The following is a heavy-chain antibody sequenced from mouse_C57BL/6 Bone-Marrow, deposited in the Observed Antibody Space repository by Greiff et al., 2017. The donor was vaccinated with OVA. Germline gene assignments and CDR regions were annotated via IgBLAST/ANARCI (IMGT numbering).Heavy chain of an antibody. V-gene: IGHV1-55*01. Sequence: QVQLQQPGAELVKPGASVKLSCKASGYTFTSYWITWVKQRPGQGLEWIGDIYPGSGSTNYNEKFKSQATLTVDTSSSTAYMQLSSLTSEDSAVYYCAVCGSSSHWYFEVWGTGTTVTVSS. CDR3: AVCGSSSHWYFEV. CDR1: GYTFTSYW. CDR2: IYPGSGST. D-gene: IGHD1-1*01. J-gene: IGHJ1*03.